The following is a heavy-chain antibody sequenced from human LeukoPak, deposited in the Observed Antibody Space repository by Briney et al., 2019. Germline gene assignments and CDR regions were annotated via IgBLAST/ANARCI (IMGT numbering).Heavy chain of an antibody. Sequence: GESPKISCQGSGYTFTSYWIGWVRQMPGKGLEWMGRIDPSDSYTKYSPSFQGHVTISGDESISTAYLQWSSLKASDTAMYYCARHFLGELPDMDVWGQGTTVTVSS. J-gene: IGHJ6*02. V-gene: IGHV5-10-1*01. D-gene: IGHD1-26*01. CDR3: ARHFLGELPDMDV. CDR2: IDPSDSYT. CDR1: GYTFTSYW.